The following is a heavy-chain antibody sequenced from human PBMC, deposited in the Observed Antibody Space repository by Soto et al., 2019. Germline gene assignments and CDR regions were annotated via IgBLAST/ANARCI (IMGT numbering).Heavy chain of an antibody. CDR2: FYSSGSP. J-gene: IGHJ4*02. D-gene: IGHD3-22*01. V-gene: IGHV4-59*01. Sequence: SETLSLTCTVSGGSISGYYWSWIRQPPGKGLEWIGDFYSSGSPHHNPSLKNRVSISEDRSKNEFSLKLSSVTAADTAIYYCAREFYYDSSGIGFDSWGQGTLVTVSS. CDR1: GGSISGYY. CDR3: AREFYYDSSGIGFDS.